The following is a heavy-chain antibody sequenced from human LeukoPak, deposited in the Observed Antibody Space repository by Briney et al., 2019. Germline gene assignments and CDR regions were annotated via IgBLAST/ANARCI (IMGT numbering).Heavy chain of an antibody. CDR2: IYSGGST. CDR1: GFTVSSNY. CDR3: ARGKGEYSNYEVD. V-gene: IGHV3-53*05. Sequence: GGSLRLSCAASGFTVSSNYMSWVRQAPGKGLEWVSVIYSGGSTYYADSVKGRFTISRDNSKNTLYLQMNSLRAENTAVYYCARGKGEYSNYEVDWGQGSLVTVSS. D-gene: IGHD4-11*01. J-gene: IGHJ4*02.